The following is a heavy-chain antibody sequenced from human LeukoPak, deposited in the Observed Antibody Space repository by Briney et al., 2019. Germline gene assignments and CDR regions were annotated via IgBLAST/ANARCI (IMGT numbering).Heavy chain of an antibody. Sequence: SETLSLTCAVSGGSISSSNWWSWVRQPPGKGLEWIGEIYHSGSTNYNPSLKSRVTISVDKSKNQFSLKLSSVTAADTAVYYCARDYGGYGSGSYDLYYFDYWGQGTLVTVSS. CDR1: GGSISSSNW. V-gene: IGHV4-4*02. CDR3: ARDYGGYGSGSYDLYYFDY. D-gene: IGHD3-10*01. CDR2: IYHSGST. J-gene: IGHJ4*02.